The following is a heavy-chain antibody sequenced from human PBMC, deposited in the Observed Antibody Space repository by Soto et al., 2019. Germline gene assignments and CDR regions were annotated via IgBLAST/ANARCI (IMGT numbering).Heavy chain of an antibody. CDR2: ITGSGGST. J-gene: IGHJ4*02. CDR3: AKAPTSGWWGYYFDY. V-gene: IGHV3-23*01. D-gene: IGHD6-19*01. CDR1: GFTFRDKA. Sequence: EVELSETGGGLVQPGGSLRLSCAASGFTFRDKAMTWVRQAPGKGLEWVSGITGSGGSTYYAESVKGRFTISRDNSNNTVFLQMDNLRGEDTAVYYCAKAPTSGWWGYYFDYWGQGTRVTVSS.